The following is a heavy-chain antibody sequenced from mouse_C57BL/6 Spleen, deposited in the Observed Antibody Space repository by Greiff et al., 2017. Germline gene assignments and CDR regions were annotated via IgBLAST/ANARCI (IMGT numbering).Heavy chain of an antibody. CDR2: IRLKSDNYAT. Sequence: EVTLVESGGGLVQPGGSMKLSCVASGFTFSNYWMNWVRQSPEKGLEWVAQIRLKSDNYATHYAESVKGRFTISRDDSKSSVYLQMNNLRAEDTGIYYCTAYYSNPYYAMDYWGQGTSVTVSS. J-gene: IGHJ4*01. CDR3: TAYYSNPYYAMDY. CDR1: GFTFSNYW. D-gene: IGHD2-5*01. V-gene: IGHV6-3*01.